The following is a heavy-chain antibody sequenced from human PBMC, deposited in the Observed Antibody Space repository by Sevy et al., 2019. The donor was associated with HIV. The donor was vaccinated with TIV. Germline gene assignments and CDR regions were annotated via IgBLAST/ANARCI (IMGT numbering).Heavy chain of an antibody. Sequence: GGSLRLSCAASGFTFSSYEMSWVRQAPGKGLEWVSTINYIDRYIKYADTVRGRFTISRENPKNSVYLRMNRLRDDDTAMYYCARLQSCGGSCYTFDSWGQGTLVTVSS. CDR1: GFTFSSYE. CDR3: ARLQSCGGSCYTFDS. J-gene: IGHJ4*02. D-gene: IGHD2-15*01. V-gene: IGHV3-21*06. CDR2: INYIDRYI.